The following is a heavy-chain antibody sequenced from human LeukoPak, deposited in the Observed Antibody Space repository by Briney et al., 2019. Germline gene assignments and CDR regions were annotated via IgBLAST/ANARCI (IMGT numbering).Heavy chain of an antibody. V-gene: IGHV3-21*01. Sequence: GGSLRLSCAASEFTLRSYSMHWVRQAPGKGLEWVSYISTSSTCIYYADSVKGRFSISRDNAQNSLYLHMDSLRAEDTAVYYCARDASGSSIGLIDLWGQGTLVTVSS. CDR2: ISTSSTCI. D-gene: IGHD1-26*01. CDR3: ARDASGSSIGLIDL. J-gene: IGHJ4*02. CDR1: EFTLRSYS.